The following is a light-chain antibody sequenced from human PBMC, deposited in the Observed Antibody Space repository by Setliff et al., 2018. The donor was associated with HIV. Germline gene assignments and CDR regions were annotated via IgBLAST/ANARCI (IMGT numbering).Light chain of an antibody. CDR2: DVN. J-gene: IGLJ2*01. V-gene: IGLV2-23*02. CDR3: CSYKPRSPFWI. Sequence: QSALTQPASVSGSPGQSITISCNGTSNDIGSYNYVSWYQQHPGKAPKLLIYDVNKRPSGLSNRFSGSSSGNTASLTISGLQAEDEADYFCCSYKPRSPFWIFGGGTQLTVL. CDR1: SNDIGSYNY.